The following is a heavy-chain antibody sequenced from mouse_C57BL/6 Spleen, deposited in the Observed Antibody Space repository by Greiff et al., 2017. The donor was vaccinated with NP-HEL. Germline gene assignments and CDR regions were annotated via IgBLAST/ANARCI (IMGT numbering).Heavy chain of an antibody. CDR1: GYTFTDYY. CDR3: ARSGHNYGSSYADY. D-gene: IGHD1-1*01. V-gene: IGHV1-19*01. Sequence: EVQLQQSGPVLVKPGASVKMSCKASGYTFTDYYMNWVKQSHGKSLEWLGVINLYNGGTSYNQKFKGKATLTVDKSSSTAYMVINSLTSEDSAVYYSARSGHNYGSSYADYWGQGTTLTVSS. J-gene: IGHJ2*01. CDR2: INLYNGGT.